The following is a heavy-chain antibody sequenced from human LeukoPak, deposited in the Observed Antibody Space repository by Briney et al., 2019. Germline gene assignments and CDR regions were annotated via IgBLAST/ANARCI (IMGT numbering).Heavy chain of an antibody. D-gene: IGHD5-18*01. CDR1: GFTFSSYW. CDR2: INSDGSST. J-gene: IGHJ3*02. V-gene: IGHV3-74*01. Sequence: AGGSLRLSCAASGFTFSSYWMHWVRHAPGKGLVWVSRINSDGSSTSYADSVKGRFTISRDNAKNTLYLQMNSLRAEDAAVYYCTTEGYTYGYHSFDIWGQGTMVTVSS. CDR3: TTEGYTYGYHSFDI.